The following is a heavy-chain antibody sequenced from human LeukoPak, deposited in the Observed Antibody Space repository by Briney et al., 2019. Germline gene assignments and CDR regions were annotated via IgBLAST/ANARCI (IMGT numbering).Heavy chain of an antibody. CDR3: ATNVYSGYAFDI. Sequence: ASVKVSCKVSGYTLTELSMHWVRQAPGKGLEWMGGFDPEDGETIYAQKFQGRVTMTEDTSADTAYMELSSLRSEDTAVYYCATNVYSGYAFDIWGQGTMVTVSS. CDR2: FDPEDGET. J-gene: IGHJ3*02. V-gene: IGHV1-24*01. D-gene: IGHD1-26*01. CDR1: GYTLTELS.